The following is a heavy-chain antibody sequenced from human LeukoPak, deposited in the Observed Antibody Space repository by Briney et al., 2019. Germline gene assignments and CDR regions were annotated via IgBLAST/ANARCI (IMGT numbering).Heavy chain of an antibody. CDR2: IYYSGST. CDR1: GGSISSSSYY. CDR3: ARQKGSSSFPDRLDY. V-gene: IGHV4-39*01. D-gene: IGHD6-6*01. J-gene: IGHJ4*02. Sequence: SETLSLTCTVSGGSISSSSYYWGWIRQPPGKGLEWIGSIYYSGSTYYNPSLKSRVTISVDTSKNQFSLKLSSVTAADTAVYYCARQKGSSSFPDRLDYWGQGTLVTVSS.